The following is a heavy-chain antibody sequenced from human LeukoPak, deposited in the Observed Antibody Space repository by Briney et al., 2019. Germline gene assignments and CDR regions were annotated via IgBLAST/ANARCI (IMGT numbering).Heavy chain of an antibody. J-gene: IGHJ3*02. CDR2: IIPIFGTA. V-gene: IGHV1-69*13. CDR1: GGTFSSYA. D-gene: IGHD3-22*01. Sequence: SVKVSCKASGGTFSSYAISWVRQAPGQGLEWMGGIIPIFGTANYAQKFQGRVTITADESTSTAYMELSSLRSEDTAVYYCATYYYDSHDAFDIWGHGTMVTVSS. CDR3: ATYYYDSHDAFDI.